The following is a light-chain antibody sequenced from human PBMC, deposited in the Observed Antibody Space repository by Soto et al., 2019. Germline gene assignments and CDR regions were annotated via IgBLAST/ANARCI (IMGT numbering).Light chain of an antibody. CDR3: QQYGNSPQT. J-gene: IGKJ1*01. Sequence: EIVLTQSPGTLSLSPCERATLSCSASQTVSSSFLAWYQQTPGQAPRLLIYAASSRATGIPDRFSGSGSGTDFTLTISRLEPEDFAVYYCQQYGNSPQTFGQGTKVDIK. V-gene: IGKV3-20*01. CDR1: QTVSSSF. CDR2: AAS.